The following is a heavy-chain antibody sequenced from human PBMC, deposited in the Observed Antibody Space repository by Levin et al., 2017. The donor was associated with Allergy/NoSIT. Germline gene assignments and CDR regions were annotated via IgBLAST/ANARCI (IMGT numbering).Heavy chain of an antibody. D-gene: IGHD2-2*01. CDR2: INSDGSDT. CDR1: GSTFSSKW. J-gene: IGHJ4*02. CDR3: ARGGCSSTSCLDN. V-gene: IGHV3-74*01. Sequence: GGSLRLSCVASGSTFSSKWMHWVRQAPGKGLVWVAHINSDGSDTNYADSVKGRFTISRDNAQNTLYLQMNSLRVEATAVYYCARGGCSSTSCLDNWGQGTLFTVSS.